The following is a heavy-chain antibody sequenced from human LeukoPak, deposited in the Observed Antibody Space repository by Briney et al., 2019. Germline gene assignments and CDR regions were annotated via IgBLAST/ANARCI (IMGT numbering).Heavy chain of an antibody. CDR2: IYTSGST. CDR3: ARTNYESLAFDI. V-gene: IGHV4-4*09. Sequence: PSETLSLTCTVSGGSISSYYWSWIRQPPGKGLEWIGYIYTSGSTNYNPSLKSRVTISVDTSENQFSLKLSSVTAADTAVYYCARTNYESLAFDIWGQGTMVTVSS. J-gene: IGHJ3*02. CDR1: GGSISSYY. D-gene: IGHD1-7*01.